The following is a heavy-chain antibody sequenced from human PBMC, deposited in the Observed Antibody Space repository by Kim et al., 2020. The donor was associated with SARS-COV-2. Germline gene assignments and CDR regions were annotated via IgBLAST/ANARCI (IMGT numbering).Heavy chain of an antibody. Sequence: ASVKVSCKASGYTFTGYYMHWVRQAPGQGLEWMGRINPNSGGTNYAQKFQGRVTMTRDTSISTAYMELSRLRSDDTAVYYCARDADEYSSSYPDYWGQGTLVTVSS. CDR1: GYTFTGYY. J-gene: IGHJ4*02. V-gene: IGHV1-2*06. CDR2: INPNSGGT. CDR3: ARDADEYSSSYPDY. D-gene: IGHD6-6*01.